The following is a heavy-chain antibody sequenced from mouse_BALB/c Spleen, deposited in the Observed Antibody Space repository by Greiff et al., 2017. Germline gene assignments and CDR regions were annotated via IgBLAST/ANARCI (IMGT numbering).Heavy chain of an antibody. V-gene: IGHV14-1*02. CDR3: ARRGEITTAPFDY. CDR2: IDPENGNT. J-gene: IGHJ2*01. CDR1: GFNIKDYY. D-gene: IGHD1-2*01. Sequence: EVKLMESGAELVRPGALVKLSCKASGFNIKDYYMHWVKQRPEQGLEWIGWIDPENGNTIYDPKFQGKASITADTSSNTAYLQLSSLTSEDTAVYYCARRGEITTAPFDYWGQGTTLTVSA.